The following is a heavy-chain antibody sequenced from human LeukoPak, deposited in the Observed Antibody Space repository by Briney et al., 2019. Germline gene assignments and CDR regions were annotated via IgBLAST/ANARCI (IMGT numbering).Heavy chain of an antibody. D-gene: IGHD6-13*01. CDR2: IYPGDSDT. V-gene: IGHV5-51*01. CDR3: ARIGIAAAATSSRGPLNRFDP. J-gene: IGHJ5*02. Sequence: GESLKISCKGSGYSFTSYWIGWVRQMPGKGLEWMGIIYPGDSDTRYSPSFQGQVTISADKSISTAYLQWSSLKASDTAMYYCARIGIAAAATSSRGPLNRFDPWGQGTLVTVSS. CDR1: GYSFTSYW.